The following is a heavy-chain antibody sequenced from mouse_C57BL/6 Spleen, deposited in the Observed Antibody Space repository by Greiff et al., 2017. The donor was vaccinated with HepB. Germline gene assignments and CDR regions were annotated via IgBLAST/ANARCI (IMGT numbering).Heavy chain of an antibody. V-gene: IGHV2-5*01. CDR2: IWRGGST. D-gene: IGHD2-5*01. CDR1: GFSLTSYG. CDR3: AIAYYSNYDYAMDY. J-gene: IGHJ4*01. Sequence: VMLVESGPGLVQPSQSLSITCTVSGFSLTSYGVHWVRQSPGKGLEWLGVIWRGGSTDYNAAFMSRLSITKDNSKSQVFFKMNSLQADDTAIYYCAIAYYSNYDYAMDYWGQGTSVTVSS.